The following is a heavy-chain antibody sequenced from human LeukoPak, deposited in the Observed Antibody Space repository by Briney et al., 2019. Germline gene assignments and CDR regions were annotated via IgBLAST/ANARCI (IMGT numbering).Heavy chain of an antibody. CDR2: IHYSGTT. D-gene: IGHD2-2*01. J-gene: IGHJ4*02. CDR3: ARLAHQLLWIFDN. CDR1: GGSISSTNYH. V-gene: IGHV4-39*01. Sequence: SQTLSLTCTVSGGSISSTNYHWGWIRQPPGKGLEWIGSIHYSGTTYYNPSLKSRVTISVDTSKNQFSLKLSSVTAADTAVYFCARLAHQLLWIFDNWGQGTLVTVSS.